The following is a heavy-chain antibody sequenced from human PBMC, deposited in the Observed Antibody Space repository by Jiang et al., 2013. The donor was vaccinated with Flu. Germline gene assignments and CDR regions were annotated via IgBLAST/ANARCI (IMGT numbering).Heavy chain of an antibody. CDR3: ARHGDYYDSSGYYPTAPAYWYFDL. Sequence: LLKPSETLSLTCTVSGGSISSSSYYWGWIRQPPGKGLEWIGSIYYSGSTYYNPSLKSRVTISVDTSKNQFSLKLSSVTAADTAVYYCARHGDYYDSSGYYPTAPAYWYFDLWGRGTLVTVS. V-gene: IGHV4-39*01. CDR1: GGSISSSSYY. J-gene: IGHJ2*01. CDR2: IYYSGST. D-gene: IGHD3-22*01.